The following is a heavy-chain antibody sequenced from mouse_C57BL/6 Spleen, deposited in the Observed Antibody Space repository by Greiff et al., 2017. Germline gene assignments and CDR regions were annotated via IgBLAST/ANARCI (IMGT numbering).Heavy chain of an antibody. CDR2: IDPSDSET. J-gene: IGHJ2*01. CDR1: GYTFTSYW. Sequence: QVQLKQPGAELVRPGSSVKLSCKASGYTFTSYWMHWVKQRPIRGLEWIGNIDPSDSETHYNQKFKDKATLTVDKSSSTAYMQLSSLTSEDSAVYYCARWGSSLYYFDYWGQGTTLTVSS. D-gene: IGHD1-1*01. CDR3: ARWGSSLYYFDY. V-gene: IGHV1-52*01.